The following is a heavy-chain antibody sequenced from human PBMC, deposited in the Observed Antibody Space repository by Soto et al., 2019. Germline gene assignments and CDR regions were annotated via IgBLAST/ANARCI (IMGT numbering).Heavy chain of an antibody. CDR1: GGSISSSSYY. Sequence: SETLSLTCTVSGGSISSSSYYWGWIRQPPGKGLEWIGSIYYSGSTYYNPSLKSRGTISVDTSKNQFSLKLSSVTAADTAVYYCARHARRQLELDYWGQGTLVTVSS. J-gene: IGHJ4*02. CDR2: IYYSGST. V-gene: IGHV4-39*01. CDR3: ARHARRQLELDY. D-gene: IGHD6-6*01.